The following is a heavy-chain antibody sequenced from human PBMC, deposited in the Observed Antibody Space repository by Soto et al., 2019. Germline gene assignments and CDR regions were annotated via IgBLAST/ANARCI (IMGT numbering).Heavy chain of an antibody. Sequence: XXTLSLTCTVSRGSITSYYWSWIRQPPGNGXEWIGXIHYSGSTKYXXSLRSRVTXSVDISKHHLFLTPTSATAADTAVYYCARYFYPWGKGTLVTVYS. CDR3: ARYFYP. V-gene: IGHV4-59*01. CDR1: RGSITSYY. J-gene: IGHJ5*02. CDR2: IHYSGST.